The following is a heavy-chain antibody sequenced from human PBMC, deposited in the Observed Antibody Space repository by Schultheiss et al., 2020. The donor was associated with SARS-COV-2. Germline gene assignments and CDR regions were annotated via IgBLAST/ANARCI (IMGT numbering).Heavy chain of an antibody. CDR1: GFTFSNAW. CDR3: ARDWNYGTY. V-gene: IGHV3-48*04. D-gene: IGHD1-7*01. Sequence: GESLKISCAASGFTFSNAWMNWVRQAPGKGLEWVSYISSSGSTIYYADSVKGRFTISRDNAKNSLYLQMNSLRAEDTAVYYCARDWNYGTYWGQGTLVTVSS. CDR2: ISSSGSTI. J-gene: IGHJ4*02.